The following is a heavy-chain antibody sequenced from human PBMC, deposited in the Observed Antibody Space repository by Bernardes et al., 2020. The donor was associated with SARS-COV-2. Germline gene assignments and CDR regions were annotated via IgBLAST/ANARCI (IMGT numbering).Heavy chain of an antibody. CDR3: ARAVWGIWYFDL. Sequence: SETLSLTCAVYGGSLSGCYWNWSCQAPGKGLEWIGEINYSGSTNYNPSPKSRVTISVDTSKNQFSLKLNSVTAADTAVYYCARAVWGIWYFDLWGRGTLVTVSS. CDR2: INYSGST. V-gene: IGHV4-34*01. D-gene: IGHD3-16*01. J-gene: IGHJ2*01. CDR1: GGSLSGCY.